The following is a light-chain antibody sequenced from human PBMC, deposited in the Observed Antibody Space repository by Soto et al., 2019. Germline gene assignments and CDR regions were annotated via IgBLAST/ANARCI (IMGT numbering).Light chain of an antibody. CDR2: GAS. CDR1: QSVSSSY. V-gene: IGKV3-20*01. CDR3: QQYGSSPRT. J-gene: IGKJ1*01. Sequence: TQSPATLSVPPGERATLSCRASQSVSSSYLAWYQQKPGQAPRLLIYGASSRATGIPDRFSGSGSGTDFTLTISRLEPEDFAVYYCQQYGSSPRTFGQGTKVDIK.